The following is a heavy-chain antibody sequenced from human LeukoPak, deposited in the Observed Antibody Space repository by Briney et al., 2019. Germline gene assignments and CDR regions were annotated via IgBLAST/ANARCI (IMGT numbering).Heavy chain of an antibody. CDR1: GYTFTSYD. CDR2: MNPNNGNT. CDR3: ARLHWESGGIYFYYYMDV. V-gene: IGHV1-8*01. Sequence: ASVKVPCKASGYTFTSYDINWVRQAPGQGLEWMASMNPNNGNTAYARKFQGRVTMTRDTSIGTAYLELSALRSEDTAVYYCARLHWESGGIYFYYYMDVWGKGTTVTVSS. J-gene: IGHJ6*03. D-gene: IGHD3-16*01.